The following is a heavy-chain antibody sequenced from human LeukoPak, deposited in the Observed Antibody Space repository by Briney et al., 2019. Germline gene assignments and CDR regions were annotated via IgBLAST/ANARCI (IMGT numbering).Heavy chain of an antibody. J-gene: IGHJ3*02. V-gene: IGHV4-4*09. Sequence: PSETLSLTCTVSGGSISSYYWSWIRQPAGKGLEWIGYIYTTGRTNYNPSLKSRVTISVDTSKNQFSLKLSSVTAADTAVYYCAKILGSGVWYGFDIWGQGTMVTVSS. CDR3: AKILGSGVWYGFDI. CDR2: IYTTGRT. CDR1: GGSISSYY. D-gene: IGHD7-27*01.